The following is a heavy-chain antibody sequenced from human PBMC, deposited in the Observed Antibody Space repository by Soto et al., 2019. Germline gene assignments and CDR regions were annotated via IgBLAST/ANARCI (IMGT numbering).Heavy chain of an antibody. Sequence: ASVKVSCKVSGYTLTELSMHWVRQAPGKGLEWMGGFDPEDGETIYAQEFQGRVTMTEDTSTDTAYMELSSLRSEDTAVYYCATLRIAAAGTRVSCWFDPWGQGTLVTVSS. CDR1: GYTLTELS. D-gene: IGHD6-13*01. CDR2: FDPEDGET. V-gene: IGHV1-24*01. CDR3: ATLRIAAAGTRVSCWFDP. J-gene: IGHJ5*02.